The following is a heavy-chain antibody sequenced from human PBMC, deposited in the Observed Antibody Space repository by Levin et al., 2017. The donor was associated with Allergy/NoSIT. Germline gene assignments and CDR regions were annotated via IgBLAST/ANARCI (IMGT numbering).Heavy chain of an antibody. CDR3: ARDGPRYCGGDCPSRHAFDI. CDR2: IWYDGSNK. CDR1: GFTFSSYG. Sequence: PGESLKISCAASGFTFSSYGMHWVRQAPGKGLEWVAVIWYDGSNKYYADSVKGRFTISRDNSKNTLYLQMNSLRAEDTAVYYCARDGPRYCGGDCPSRHAFDIWGQGTMVTVSS. V-gene: IGHV3-33*01. J-gene: IGHJ3*02. D-gene: IGHD2-21*02.